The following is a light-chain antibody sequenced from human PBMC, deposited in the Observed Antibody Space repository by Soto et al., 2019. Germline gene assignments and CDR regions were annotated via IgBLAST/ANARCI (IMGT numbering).Light chain of an antibody. V-gene: IGKV3-11*01. Sequence: EIVLTQSPGTLSLSPGEGATLSCRASQSVSSYLAWYQQKPGQAPRLLIYDASNRATGIPARFSGSGSGTDFTLTISSLEPEDFAVYYCQQRRNWPLTFGGGTKVEIK. CDR1: QSVSSY. CDR2: DAS. J-gene: IGKJ4*01. CDR3: QQRRNWPLT.